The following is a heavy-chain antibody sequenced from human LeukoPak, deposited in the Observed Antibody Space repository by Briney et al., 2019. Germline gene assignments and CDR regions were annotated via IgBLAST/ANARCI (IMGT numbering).Heavy chain of an antibody. CDR2: TSSSSSTI. V-gene: IGHV3-48*04. Sequence: GGSLRLSCAASGFTFSTYSMNWVRQAPGKGLEWVSYTSSSSSTIYYSDSVKGRFTISRDNAQNSLYLQMNSLRAEDTAVYYCARDRGYSYEYSAFDYWGQGTLVTVSS. J-gene: IGHJ4*02. D-gene: IGHD5-18*01. CDR1: GFTFSTYS. CDR3: ARDRGYSYEYSAFDY.